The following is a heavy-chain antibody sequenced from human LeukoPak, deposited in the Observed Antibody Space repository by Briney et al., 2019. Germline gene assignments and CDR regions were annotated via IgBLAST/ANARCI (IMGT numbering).Heavy chain of an antibody. D-gene: IGHD1-26*01. Sequence: GGSLRLSCAASGFTFSIYAMNWVRQAPGKGLEWVSVISGSGDSTYYADSVKGRFTISRDNSKNTLYLQMNSLRAEDTAVYYCAKSQDGGRLFHFDYWGQGTLVTVSS. J-gene: IGHJ4*02. CDR1: GFTFSIYA. V-gene: IGHV3-23*01. CDR2: ISGSGDST. CDR3: AKSQDGGRLFHFDY.